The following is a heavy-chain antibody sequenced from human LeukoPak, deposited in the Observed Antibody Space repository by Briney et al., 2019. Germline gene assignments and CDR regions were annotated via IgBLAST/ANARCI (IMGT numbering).Heavy chain of an antibody. V-gene: IGHV3-43*01. Sequence: GGSLRLSCAASGFTFHDYTMHWVRQAPGKGLEWVSLISWEDDTTYYADSVKGRLTISRDNSKKSLYLQMNSLRPEDTAVYYCAKDFSVYYYDSRVLDYWGQGTLVTVSS. J-gene: IGHJ4*02. CDR2: ISWEDDTT. CDR1: GFTFHDYT. CDR3: AKDFSVYYYDSRVLDY. D-gene: IGHD3-22*01.